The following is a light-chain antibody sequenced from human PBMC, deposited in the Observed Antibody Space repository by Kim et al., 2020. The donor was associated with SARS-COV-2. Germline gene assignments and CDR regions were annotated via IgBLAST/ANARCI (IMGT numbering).Light chain of an antibody. CDR3: QHYNNWPPET. J-gene: IGKJ2*01. CDR2: GAS. Sequence: EIVMTQSPATLSVSPGERATLSCWASQSVSDNLAWYQQKVGQAPRLLIYGASTRATGIPARFSGSGSGTDFTLTISSLQSEDIAVYYCQHYNNWPPETFGQGTKLEIK. V-gene: IGKV3D-15*01. CDR1: QSVSDN.